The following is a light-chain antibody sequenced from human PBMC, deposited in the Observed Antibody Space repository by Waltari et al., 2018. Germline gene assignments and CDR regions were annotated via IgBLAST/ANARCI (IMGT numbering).Light chain of an antibody. V-gene: IGKV3-15*01. CDR1: HSLRSN. CDR3: QQYNNWPPLT. CDR2: GAS. J-gene: IGKJ4*01. Sequence: EIVMTQSPATLSVSPGERATLSCRASHSLRSNLAWYQQKPGQAPRLLIYGASTRATGIPARFSGSGSGTEFTLTIRSLQSEDFGIYYCQQYNNWPPLTFGGGTKVEIK.